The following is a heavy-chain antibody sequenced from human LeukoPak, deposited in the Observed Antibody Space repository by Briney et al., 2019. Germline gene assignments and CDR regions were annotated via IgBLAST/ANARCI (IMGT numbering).Heavy chain of an antibody. V-gene: IGHV1-18*01. Sequence: ASVKVSCKASGYTFSSYGISWVRQAPGQGLEWMGRISAYNGSAKYAQKLQGRVTMTTDTSTSTAYMELRSLRSDDTAVYYCARDKGKWEHLRYFDYWGQGTLVTVSS. CDR3: ARDKGKWEHLRYFDY. J-gene: IGHJ4*02. D-gene: IGHD1-26*01. CDR2: ISAYNGSA. CDR1: GYTFSSYG.